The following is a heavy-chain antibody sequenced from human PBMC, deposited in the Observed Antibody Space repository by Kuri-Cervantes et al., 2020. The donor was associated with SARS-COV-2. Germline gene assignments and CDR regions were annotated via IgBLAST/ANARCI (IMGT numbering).Heavy chain of an antibody. CDR1: GFTFSSSS. CDR3: ARDSYYDSPGH. Sequence: GESLKISCAASGFTFSSSSMNWVRQAPGKGLEWVSSISSSSSYIYYADSVKGRFTISRDNAKNSLYLQMNSLRAEDTAVYYCARDSYYDSPGHWGQGTLVTVSS. J-gene: IGHJ4*02. V-gene: IGHV3-21*01. CDR2: ISSSSSYI. D-gene: IGHD3-22*01.